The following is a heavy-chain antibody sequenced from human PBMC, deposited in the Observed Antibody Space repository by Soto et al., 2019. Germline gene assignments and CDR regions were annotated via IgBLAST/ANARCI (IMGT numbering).Heavy chain of an antibody. J-gene: IGHJ4*02. V-gene: IGHV1-2*04. CDR3: ATQRSEGELSFDN. D-gene: IGHD3-16*02. Sequence: GASVKVSCKASGYTFTGYYMHWVRQAPGQGLEWMGWINPNSGGTNYAQKFQGWVTMTRDTSISTAYMELSRLRSDDTAVYYCATQRSEGELSFDNWGQETLLNVSS. CDR2: INPNSGGT. CDR1: GYTFTGYY.